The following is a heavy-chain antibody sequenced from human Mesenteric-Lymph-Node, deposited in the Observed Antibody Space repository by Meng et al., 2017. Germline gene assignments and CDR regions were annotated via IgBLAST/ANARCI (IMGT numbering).Heavy chain of an antibody. CDR3: ARVGSGSPYYYGMDV. D-gene: IGHD3-10*01. J-gene: IGHJ6*02. CDR1: GYTFTGYY. CDR2: INPNSGGT. Sequence: ASVKVSCKASGYTFTGYYMHWVRQAPGQGLEWMGRINPNSGGTNYAQKFQGRVTMTRDTFISTAYMELSRLRSDDTAVYYCARVGSGSPYYYGMDVWGQGTTVTVSS. V-gene: IGHV1-2*06.